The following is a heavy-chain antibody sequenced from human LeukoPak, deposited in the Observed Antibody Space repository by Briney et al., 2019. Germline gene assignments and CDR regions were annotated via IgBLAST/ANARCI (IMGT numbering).Heavy chain of an antibody. J-gene: IGHJ4*02. CDR1: GFTFSSYS. Sequence: GGSLRLSRAASGFTFSSYSMNWVRQAPGKGLEWVSSISSSSSYIYYADSVKGRFTISRDNAKNSLYLQMNSLRAEDTAVYYCARVGNGYNPDYWGQGTLVTVSS. CDR3: ARVGNGYNPDY. D-gene: IGHD1-1*01. V-gene: IGHV3-21*01. CDR2: ISSSSSYI.